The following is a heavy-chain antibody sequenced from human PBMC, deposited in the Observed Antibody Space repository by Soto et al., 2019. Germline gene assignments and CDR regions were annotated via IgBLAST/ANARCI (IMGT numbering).Heavy chain of an antibody. Sequence: QVQLVQSGAEVKKPGSSVKISCKTSGGTFSSNVITWVRQAPGQGLEWMGGIIPIFGTPNYAQIFQGRVTITADTSTSTAYMELSSLTSEDTAVYYCARVDVTGRLNYYYYGMDVWSQGTTVTVSS. V-gene: IGHV1-69*06. CDR1: GGTFSSNV. CDR3: ARVDVTGRLNYYYYGMDV. D-gene: IGHD2-21*02. J-gene: IGHJ6*02. CDR2: IIPIFGTP.